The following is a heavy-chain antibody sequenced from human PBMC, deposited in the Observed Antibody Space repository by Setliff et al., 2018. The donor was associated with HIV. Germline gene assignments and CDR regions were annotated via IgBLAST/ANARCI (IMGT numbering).Heavy chain of an antibody. J-gene: IGHJ6*03. D-gene: IGHD3-3*01. CDR3: AKEADDFWSGFRAYYYYMDV. V-gene: IGHV3-11*04. Sequence: SLRLSCTASGFTFSDYSMSWIRQAPGKGLEWVSYISSSSSTIHHSDSVKGRFTISRDNAKNSLYLQMNSLRAEDTAVYYCAKEADDFWSGFRAYYYYMDVWGKGTTVTVSS. CDR1: GFTFSDYS. CDR2: ISSSSSTI.